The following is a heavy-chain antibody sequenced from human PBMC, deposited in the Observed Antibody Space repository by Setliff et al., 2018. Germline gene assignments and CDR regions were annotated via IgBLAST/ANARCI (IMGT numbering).Heavy chain of an antibody. V-gene: IGHV4-61*02. Sequence: SETLSLTCTVSGGSISSGSYYWSWIRQPAGKGLGWIGRIYTSGSTNYNPSLKSRVTISVDTSKNQFSLKLSSVTAADTAVYYCARNDRPWRYYFDYWGQGTLVTVSS. CDR2: IYTSGST. J-gene: IGHJ4*02. CDR1: GGSISSGSYY. CDR3: ARNDRPWRYYFDY. D-gene: IGHD3-9*01.